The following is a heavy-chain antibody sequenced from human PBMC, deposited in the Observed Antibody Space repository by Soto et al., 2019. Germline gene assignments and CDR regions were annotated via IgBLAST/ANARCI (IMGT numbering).Heavy chain of an antibody. CDR3: ARGRGEQLVEDFDY. V-gene: IGHV4-34*01. D-gene: IGHD6-6*01. CDR2: INHSAST. J-gene: IGHJ4*02. CDR1: GGSFSGYY. Sequence: PSETLSLTCAVYGGSFSGYYWSWIRQPPGKGLGWIGEINHSASTNYTPSLKSRVTISVDTSKNKWSLQLRSVTAADTAVYYCARGRGEQLVEDFDYWGQGTLVTVSS.